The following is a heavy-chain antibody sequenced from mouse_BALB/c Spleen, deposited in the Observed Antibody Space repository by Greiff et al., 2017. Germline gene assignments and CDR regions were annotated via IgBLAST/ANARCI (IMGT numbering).Heavy chain of an antibody. V-gene: IGHV14-3*02. Sequence: EVMLVESGAELVKPGASVKLSCTASGFNIKDTYMHWVKQRPEQGLEWIGRIDPANGNTKYDPKFQGKATITADTSSNTAYLQLSSLTSEDTAVYYCATPHYYGSSYGYFDYWGQGTTLTVSS. J-gene: IGHJ2*01. CDR2: IDPANGNT. CDR3: ATPHYYGSSYGYFDY. D-gene: IGHD1-1*01. CDR1: GFNIKDTY.